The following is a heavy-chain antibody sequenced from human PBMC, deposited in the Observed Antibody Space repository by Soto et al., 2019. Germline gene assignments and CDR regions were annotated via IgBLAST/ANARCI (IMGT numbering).Heavy chain of an antibody. CDR1: GYSFADYH. V-gene: IGHV1-2*04. J-gene: IGHJ6*02. Sequence: GASVKVSCKASGYSFADYHIHWVRQAPGQGLEWLGRINPKSGGTSTAQKFQGWVTMTTDTSISTASMELTRLTSDDTAIYYCARGDSTDCSNGVCSFFYNHDMDVWGQGTTVTVSS. CDR3: ARGDSTDCSNGVCSFFYNHDMDV. CDR2: INPKSGGT. D-gene: IGHD2-8*01.